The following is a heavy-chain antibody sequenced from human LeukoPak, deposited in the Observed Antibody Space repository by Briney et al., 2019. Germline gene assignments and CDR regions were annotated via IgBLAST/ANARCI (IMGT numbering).Heavy chain of an antibody. CDR1: GFTVSSNY. D-gene: IGHD3-10*01. CDR3: ARAAPPYNYYGSDTFDY. Sequence: GGSLRLSCAASGFTVSSNYMSWVRQAPGKGLEWVSVIYSGGSTYYADSVKGRFTISRENSKNTLYLQMNSLRAEDTAVYYCARAAPPYNYYGSDTFDYWGQGTLVTVSS. V-gene: IGHV3-66*01. J-gene: IGHJ4*02. CDR2: IYSGGST.